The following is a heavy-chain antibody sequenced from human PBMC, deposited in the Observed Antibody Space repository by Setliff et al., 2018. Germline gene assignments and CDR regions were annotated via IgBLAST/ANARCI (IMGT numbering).Heavy chain of an antibody. CDR2: INHSGST. V-gene: IGHV4-34*01. Sequence: SETLSLTCAVYGGSFSGYYWSWIRQPPGKGLEWIGEINHSGSTNYNPSLKSRVTISVDTSKNQFSLKLSSVTAADTAVYYCARASTYYNFWSGYYGDSTNWFDPWGQGTLVTVSS. D-gene: IGHD3-3*01. CDR1: GGSFSGYY. CDR3: ARASTYYNFWSGYYGDSTNWFDP. J-gene: IGHJ5*02.